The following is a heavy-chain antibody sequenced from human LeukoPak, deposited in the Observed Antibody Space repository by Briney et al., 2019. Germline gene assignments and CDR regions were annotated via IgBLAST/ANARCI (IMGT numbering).Heavy chain of an antibody. D-gene: IGHD3-10*01. CDR2: IYYSGST. CDR1: GASISSYY. CDR3: AARGGWFGEFYPDAFDI. V-gene: IGHV4-59*01. Sequence: SETLSLTRTVSGASISSYYWSWIRQPPGKGLEWIGYIYYSGSTNYNPSLKSRVTISVDTSKNQFSLKLISVTAADTAVYYCAARGGWFGEFYPDAFDIWGQGTMVTVSS. J-gene: IGHJ3*02.